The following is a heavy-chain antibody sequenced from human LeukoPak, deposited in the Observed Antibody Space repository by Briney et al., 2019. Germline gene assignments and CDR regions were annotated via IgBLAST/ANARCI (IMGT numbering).Heavy chain of an antibody. CDR3: ASRRADFWSGWEY. J-gene: IGHJ4*02. V-gene: IGHV4-38-2*02. CDR2: IYHSGYT. Sequence: PSETLSLTCNVSGYSISSGYYWSWIRQPPGKGLEWIGAIYHSGYTFYNSSLKSRVTISVDTSKNQFSLKLSSVTAADTAVYYCASRRADFWSGWEYWGQGTLVTVSS. CDR1: GYSISSGYY. D-gene: IGHD3-3*01.